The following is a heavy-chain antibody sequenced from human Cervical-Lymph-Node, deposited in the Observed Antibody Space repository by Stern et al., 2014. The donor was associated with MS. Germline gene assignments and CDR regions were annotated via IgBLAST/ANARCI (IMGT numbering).Heavy chain of an antibody. CDR3: ARVKAEEVMIFGGIGWFDP. V-gene: IGHV1-69*01. CDR2: IIPMLGTA. D-gene: IGHD3/OR15-3a*01. CDR1: GGTFSSYA. Sequence: QLVQSGAEVKKPGSSVKVSCKASGGTFSSYAIGWVRQAPGQGLEWMGGIIPMLGTANYAQKFQDRVTITADESTTIVYMELSSLRSEDTAVYYCARVKAEEVMIFGGIGWFDPWGQGTLVTVSS. J-gene: IGHJ5*02.